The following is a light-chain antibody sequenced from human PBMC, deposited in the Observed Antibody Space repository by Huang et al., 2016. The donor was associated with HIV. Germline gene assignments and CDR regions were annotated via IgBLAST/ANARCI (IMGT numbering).Light chain of an antibody. CDR1: QSVSSN. Sequence: EIVMTQSPATLSVSPGERATRSCRASQSVSSNLAWYQQKPGQAPRLLIEGASTRATGIPARCSGSGSGTEFTLTISSLQSEDFAVYYCQQYNNWPRTFGQGTKVEIK. CDR2: GAS. CDR3: QQYNNWPRT. J-gene: IGKJ1*01. V-gene: IGKV3-15*01.